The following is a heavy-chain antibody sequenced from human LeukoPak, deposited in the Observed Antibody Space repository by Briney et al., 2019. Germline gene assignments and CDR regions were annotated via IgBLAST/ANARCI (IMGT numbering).Heavy chain of an antibody. V-gene: IGHV4-59*01. D-gene: IGHD6-13*01. CDR3: AGGPSNSTADF. CDR1: GASITTYY. Sequence: SETLSLTCTVSGASITTYYWSWIRQPPGKGLEWIGYMFHSGTTNYNPSLKSRVTISLDTSKNQFSLKLTSVTGADTAGYYLAGGPSNSTADFWGQGTLVTVSS. CDR2: MFHSGTT. J-gene: IGHJ4*02.